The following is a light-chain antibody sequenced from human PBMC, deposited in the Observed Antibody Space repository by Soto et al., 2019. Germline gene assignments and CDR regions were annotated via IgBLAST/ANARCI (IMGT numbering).Light chain of an antibody. CDR1: QSISTY. Sequence: PGQRATLSCRASQSISTYLAWYQVKPGQAPRLLIYGASNRATGIPDRFSGSGSGTDFTLTISRLEPEDFAVYYCQQYGSSGTFGQGTKVDIK. V-gene: IGKV3-20*01. J-gene: IGKJ1*01. CDR2: GAS. CDR3: QQYGSSGT.